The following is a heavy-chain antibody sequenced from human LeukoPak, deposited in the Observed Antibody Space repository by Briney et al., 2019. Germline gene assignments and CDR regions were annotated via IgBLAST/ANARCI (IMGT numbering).Heavy chain of an antibody. CDR1: GFTFSSYA. Sequence: GGSLRLSCAASGFTFSSYAMSWVRQAPGKGLEWVSAISGSGGSTYYADSVKGRFTISRDNSKNTLYLQMNSLRAEDTAVYYCASDSSGWYGGVYYFDYWGQGTLVTASS. D-gene: IGHD6-19*01. J-gene: IGHJ4*02. CDR3: ASDSSGWYGGVYYFDY. V-gene: IGHV3-23*01. CDR2: ISGSGGST.